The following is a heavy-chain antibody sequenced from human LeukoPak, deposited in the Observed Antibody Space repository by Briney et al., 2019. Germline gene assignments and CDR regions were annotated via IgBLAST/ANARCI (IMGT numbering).Heavy chain of an antibody. CDR1: GGTFSSYA. CDR2: IIPIFGTA. J-gene: IGHJ1*01. D-gene: IGHD6-19*01. Sequence: ASVKVSCKASGGTFSSYAISWVRQAPGQGLEWVGGIIPIFGTANYAQKFQGRVTITTDESTSTAYMELSSLRSEDTAVYYCARVAYSSGSGLLAEYFQHWGQGTLVTVSS. V-gene: IGHV1-69*05. CDR3: ARVAYSSGSGLLAEYFQH.